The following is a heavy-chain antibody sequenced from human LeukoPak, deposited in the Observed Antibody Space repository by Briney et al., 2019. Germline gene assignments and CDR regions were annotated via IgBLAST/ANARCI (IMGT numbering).Heavy chain of an antibody. J-gene: IGHJ3*02. CDR1: GFTVSSNY. Sequence: GGSLRLSCTASGFTVSSNYMTWVRQAPGRGLEWVSLIYSGGRTYYADSVKGRFTISRDNSKNTLYLQMNSLRAEDTAVYYCAKSFSTYYYDSSGYLGDAFDIWGQGTMVTVSS. CDR3: AKSFSTYYYDSSGYLGDAFDI. CDR2: IYSGGRT. V-gene: IGHV3-53*01. D-gene: IGHD3-22*01.